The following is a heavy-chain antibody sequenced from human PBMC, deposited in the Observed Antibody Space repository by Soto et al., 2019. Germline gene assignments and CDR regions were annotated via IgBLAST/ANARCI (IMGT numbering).Heavy chain of an antibody. CDR3: ASGKWFGELLSIYFDY. V-gene: IGHV1-69*02. CDR1: GGTFSSYT. J-gene: IGHJ4*02. D-gene: IGHD3-10*01. CDR2: IIPILGIA. Sequence: SVKVSCKASGGTFSSYTISWVRQAPGQGLEWMGRIIPILGIANYAQKFQGRVTITADKSTSTAYMELSSLRSEDTAVYYCASGKWFGELLSIYFDYWGQGTLVTVSS.